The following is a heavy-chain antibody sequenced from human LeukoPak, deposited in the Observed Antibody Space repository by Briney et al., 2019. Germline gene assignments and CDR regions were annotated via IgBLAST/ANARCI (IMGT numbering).Heavy chain of an antibody. D-gene: IGHD3-16*02. J-gene: IGHJ4*02. Sequence: SETLSLTCTVSGGSVSSIDYYWSWIRQPPGKGLEWIGYIYHTGSSNYNPSLRSRVSMSLDTSKNQFSLKLSSVTAADTAVYYCARQHSDYVWGSYRSDYWGQGTLVTVSS. V-gene: IGHV4-61*08. CDR2: IYHTGSS. CDR1: GGSVSSIDYY. CDR3: ARQHSDYVWGSYRSDY.